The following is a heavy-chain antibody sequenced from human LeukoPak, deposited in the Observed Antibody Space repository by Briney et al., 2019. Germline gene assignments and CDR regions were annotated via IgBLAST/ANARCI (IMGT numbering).Heavy chain of an antibody. Sequence: GGSLRLSCAASGFTFSDYYMSWIRQAPGKGLEWVSYISSSGSTIYYADSVKGRFTISRDNAKNSLYLQMNSLRAEDTAVCYCANYYYDTSGYKNWGQGTLVTVSS. CDR2: ISSSGSTI. J-gene: IGHJ4*02. CDR3: ANYYYDTSGYKN. V-gene: IGHV3-11*01. CDR1: GFTFSDYY. D-gene: IGHD3-22*01.